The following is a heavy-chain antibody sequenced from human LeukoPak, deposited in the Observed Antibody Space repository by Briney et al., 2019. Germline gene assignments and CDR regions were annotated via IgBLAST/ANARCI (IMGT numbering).Heavy chain of an antibody. CDR3: ARGWSYYDFWGGYPRLYYFDY. J-gene: IGHJ4*02. D-gene: IGHD3-3*01. CDR1: GYTFTSYD. CDR2: MNPNSGNT. V-gene: IGHV1-8*01. Sequence: ASVKVSCKASGYTFTSYDINWVRQATGQGLEWMGWMNPNSGNTGYAQKFQGRVTMTRNTSISTAYMELSSLRSGDTAVYYCARGWSYYDFWGGYPRLYYFDYWGQGTLVTVSS.